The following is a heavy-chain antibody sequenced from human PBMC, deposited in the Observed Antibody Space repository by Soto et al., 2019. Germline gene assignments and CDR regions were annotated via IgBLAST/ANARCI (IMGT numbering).Heavy chain of an antibody. CDR2: IYYSGST. D-gene: IGHD6-6*01. Sequence: SETLSLTCTVSGGSISSSGYYWGWIRQPPGKGLEWIGSIYYSGSTYYNPSLKSRVTISVDTSKNQFSLKLSSVTAADTAVYYCARKAVLYSSSGSRRSFDYWGQGTLVTVSS. V-gene: IGHV4-39*01. CDR3: ARKAVLYSSSGSRRSFDY. CDR1: GGSISSSGYY. J-gene: IGHJ4*02.